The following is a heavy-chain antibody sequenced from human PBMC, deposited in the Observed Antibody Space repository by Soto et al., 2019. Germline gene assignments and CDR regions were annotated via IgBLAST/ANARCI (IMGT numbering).Heavy chain of an antibody. J-gene: IGHJ5*02. CDR1: GFTFSNAW. Sequence: EVQLVESGGGLVKPGGSLRLSCAASGFTFSNAWMSWVRQAPGKGLEWVGRIKSKTDGGTTDYAAPVKGRFTISRDDSKNTLYLQMNSLKTEDTAVYYCTTDILVAWFGELADWFDPWGQGTLVTVSS. CDR2: IKSKTDGGTT. D-gene: IGHD3-10*01. CDR3: TTDILVAWFGELADWFDP. V-gene: IGHV3-15*01.